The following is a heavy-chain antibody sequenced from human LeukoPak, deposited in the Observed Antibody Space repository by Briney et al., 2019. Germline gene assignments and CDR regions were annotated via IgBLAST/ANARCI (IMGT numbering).Heavy chain of an antibody. CDR3: AGHHPRNTVDF. J-gene: IGHJ4*02. CDR2: ISDIGRI. D-gene: IGHD2-8*02. CDR1: GGSISSYY. Sequence: SETLSLTCTVSGGSISSYYWSWIRQPPGKGLEWIPYISDIGRITYNPSLKSRVTISLDTPKNQFSLKLSSVTAADTAVYYCAGHHPRNTVDFWGQGTLVTVSS. V-gene: IGHV4-59*08.